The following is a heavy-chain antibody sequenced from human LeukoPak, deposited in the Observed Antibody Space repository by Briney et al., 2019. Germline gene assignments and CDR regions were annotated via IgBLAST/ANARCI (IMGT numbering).Heavy chain of an antibody. CDR3: ARGYSSGLHFDY. D-gene: IGHD6-19*01. CDR2: ISYDGSNK. CDR1: GFTFSSYA. J-gene: IGHJ4*02. V-gene: IGHV3-30*04. Sequence: GGSLRLSCAASGFTFSSYAMHWVRQAPGKGLEWVAVISYDGSNKYYADSVKGRFTISRDNSKNTLYLQMNSLRAEDTAVYYCARGYSSGLHFDYWGQGTLDTVSS.